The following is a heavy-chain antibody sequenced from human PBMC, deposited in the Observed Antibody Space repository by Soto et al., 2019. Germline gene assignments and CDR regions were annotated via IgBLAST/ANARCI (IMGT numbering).Heavy chain of an antibody. Sequence: EGSLRLSCAASGLTFSSYGMHWVRQAPGKGLERVTVISYDGSNKYYADSVKGRFTISRDNYKNTLYLQMNSLRAEDTAVYYCVFVVVPADIPGYFHHWGQGSLVPGSS. CDR2: ISYDGSNK. CDR1: GLTFSSYG. V-gene: IGHV3-30*03. D-gene: IGHD2-2*02. J-gene: IGHJ1*01. CDR3: VFVVVPADIPGYFHH.